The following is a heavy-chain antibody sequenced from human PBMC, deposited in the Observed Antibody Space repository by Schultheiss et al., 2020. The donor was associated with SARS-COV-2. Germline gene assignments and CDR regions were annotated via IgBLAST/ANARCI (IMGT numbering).Heavy chain of an antibody. D-gene: IGHD6-19*01. J-gene: IGHJ4*02. CDR2: INHSGST. CDR1: GGSISSGGYY. Sequence: SQTLSLTCTVSGGSISSGGYYWSWIRQHPGKGLEWIGEINHSGSTNYNPSLKSRVTISVDTSKNQFSLKLSSVTAADTAVYYCARARGIAVAGGVSVVYYFDYWGQGTLVTVSS. V-gene: IGHV4-30-4*08. CDR3: ARARGIAVAGGVSVVYYFDY.